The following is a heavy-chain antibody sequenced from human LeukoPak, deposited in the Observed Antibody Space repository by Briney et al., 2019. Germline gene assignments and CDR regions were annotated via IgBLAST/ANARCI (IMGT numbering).Heavy chain of an antibody. CDR1: GYTFTGYY. D-gene: IGHD6-19*01. CDR2: INPNSGGT. J-gene: IGHJ4*02. Sequence: ASVKVSCKASGYTFTGYYMHWVRQAPGQGLEWMGRINPNSGGTNYAQKFRGRVTMTRDTSISTAYMELSRLRSDDTAVYYCARVLGSGWYYFDYWGQGTLVTVSS. CDR3: ARVLGSGWYYFDY. V-gene: IGHV1-2*06.